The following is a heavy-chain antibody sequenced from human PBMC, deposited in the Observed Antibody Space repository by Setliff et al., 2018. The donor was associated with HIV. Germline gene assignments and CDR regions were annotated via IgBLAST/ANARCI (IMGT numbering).Heavy chain of an antibody. J-gene: IGHJ4*02. D-gene: IGHD2-21*01. CDR2: TKSKIDAETT. Sequence: PGGSLSLSCAASGFTFNYAWMGWVRQAPGKGLEWVGRTKSKIDAETTDYAAPVKGRFTISRDDSKNTVYLQLNSLKTEDTAMYYCTADLTDPPAYDPDYWGQGTLVTVSS. CDR1: GFTFNYAW. CDR3: TADLTDPPAYDPDY. V-gene: IGHV3-15*01.